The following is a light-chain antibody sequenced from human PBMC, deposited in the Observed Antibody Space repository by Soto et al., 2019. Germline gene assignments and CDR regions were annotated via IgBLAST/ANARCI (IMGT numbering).Light chain of an antibody. V-gene: IGLV1-40*01. J-gene: IGLJ2*01. Sequence: QAVVTQPPSVSGAPGQRVTISCTGSSSNIGSRYDVHWYQQLPGTAHKLLISGNSNRPSGVPDRFSGSQSGTSASLAITGIKAEDAADYYCQSFDSFLSGYVVFGGGTKLTVL. CDR2: GNS. CDR1: SSNIGSRYD. CDR3: QSFDSFLSGYVV.